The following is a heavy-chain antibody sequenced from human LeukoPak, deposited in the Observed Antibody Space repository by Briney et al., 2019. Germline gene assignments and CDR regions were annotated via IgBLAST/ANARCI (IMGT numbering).Heavy chain of an antibody. CDR3: ATGVATIPLDY. J-gene: IGHJ4*02. D-gene: IGHD5-12*01. Sequence: GGSLRLSCAASGFTFSSYAMHWVRQVPGKGLEWVAVISYDGSNKYYADSVKGRFTISRDNSKNTLYLQMNSLRAEDTAVYYCATGVATIPLDYWGQGTLVTVSS. CDR1: GFTFSSYA. V-gene: IGHV3-30*04. CDR2: ISYDGSNK.